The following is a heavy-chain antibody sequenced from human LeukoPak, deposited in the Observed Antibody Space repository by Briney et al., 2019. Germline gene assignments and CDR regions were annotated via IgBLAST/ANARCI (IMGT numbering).Heavy chain of an antibody. Sequence: ASVKVSCKASGGTFSSYAISWVRQAPGQGLEWMGGFIPIFGTANYAQKFQGRVTITADESTSTAYMELSSLRSEDTAVYYCASSHCSGGSCYFPFDYWGQGTLVTVSS. D-gene: IGHD2-15*01. CDR2: FIPIFGTA. V-gene: IGHV1-69*13. CDR3: ASSHCSGGSCYFPFDY. J-gene: IGHJ4*02. CDR1: GGTFSSYA.